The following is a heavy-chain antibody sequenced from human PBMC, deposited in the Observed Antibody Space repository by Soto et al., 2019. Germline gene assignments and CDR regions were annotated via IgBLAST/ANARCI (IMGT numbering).Heavy chain of an antibody. D-gene: IGHD4-17*01. CDR2: IDPSDSYT. Sequence: PGESLKISCKGSGYSFTSYWISWVRQMPGKGLEWMGRIDPSDSYTNYSPSFQGHVTISADKSISTAYLQWSSLKASDTAMYYCAVATVTIRSYYYGMDVWGQGTTVTVSS. CDR1: GYSFTSYW. CDR3: AVATVTIRSYYYGMDV. J-gene: IGHJ6*02. V-gene: IGHV5-10-1*01.